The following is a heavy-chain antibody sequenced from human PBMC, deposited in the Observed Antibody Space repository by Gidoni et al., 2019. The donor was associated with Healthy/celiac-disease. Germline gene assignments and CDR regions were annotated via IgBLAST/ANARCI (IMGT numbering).Heavy chain of an antibody. Sequence: QVQLVQSGAEVKKPGASVKVSCKASGYTFTSYYMHWVRQAPGQGLEWMGIINPSGGSTSYAQKFQGRVTMTRDTSTSTVYMELSSLRSEDTAVYYCARAPPLINYYDSSGYYYFDYWGQGTLVTVSS. V-gene: IGHV1-46*01. CDR1: GYTFTSYY. J-gene: IGHJ4*02. CDR2: INPSGGST. CDR3: ARAPPLINYYDSSGYYYFDY. D-gene: IGHD3-22*01.